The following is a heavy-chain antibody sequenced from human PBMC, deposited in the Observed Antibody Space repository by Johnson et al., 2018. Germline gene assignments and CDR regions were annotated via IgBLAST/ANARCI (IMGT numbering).Heavy chain of an antibody. D-gene: IGHD6-19*01. V-gene: IGHV3-48*01. CDR3: ARDRTGYSSGWYGYYYYGMDV. CDR1: GFTFSTYT. J-gene: IGHJ6*02. CDR2: LTSSGSAS. Sequence: VQLQESGGSLVQPGGSLRVSCAASGFTFSTYTMNWVRQAPGKGLEWVSYLTSSGSASDYADSVRGRFTISRDNGKNLLYLQMNSLRAEDTAGYYCARDRTGYSSGWYGYYYYGMDVWGQGTTVTVSS.